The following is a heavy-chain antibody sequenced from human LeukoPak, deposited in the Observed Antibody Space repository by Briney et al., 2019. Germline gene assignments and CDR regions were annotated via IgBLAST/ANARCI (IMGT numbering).Heavy chain of an antibody. V-gene: IGHV1-2*02. CDR3: ARDGDYGTGSYYRGCIDS. Sequence: ASVKVSCKVAGYTLNEVSMHWVRQAPGQGLEWMGWIHPRRGDTNYAQKFQGRVTMTRDTSISTAYLDLSSLRSDDTAVYYCARDGDYGTGSYYRGCIDSWGQGTPVTVSP. J-gene: IGHJ4*02. CDR2: IHPRRGDT. D-gene: IGHD3-10*01. CDR1: GYTLNEVS.